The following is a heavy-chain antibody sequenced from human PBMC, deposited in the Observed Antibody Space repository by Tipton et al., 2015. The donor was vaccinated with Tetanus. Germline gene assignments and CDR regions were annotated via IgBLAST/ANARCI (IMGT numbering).Heavy chain of an antibody. J-gene: IGHJ4*02. CDR1: GFTFSTYW. D-gene: IGHD4/OR15-4a*01. Sequence: SLRLSCAVSGFTFSTYWMTWVRQAPGKGLEWVANINRDGSGTYYVDSVKGRFTISRDNAKNLLHLQMNSLRAEDTAVYYCAAEVSAGYWGQGTLVTVSS. V-gene: IGHV3-7*03. CDR3: AAEVSAGY. CDR2: INRDGSGT.